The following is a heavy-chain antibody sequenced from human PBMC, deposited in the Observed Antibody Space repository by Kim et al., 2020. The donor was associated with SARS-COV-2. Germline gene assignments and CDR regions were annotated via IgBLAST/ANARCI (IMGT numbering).Heavy chain of an antibody. J-gene: IGHJ4*02. D-gene: IGHD3-10*01. Sequence: NPSLKSRVTLSVDTSKNQFSLKLSPVTAADTAVYYCARLSIYGSGSSTDYWGQGTLVTVSS. CDR3: ARLSIYGSGSSTDY. V-gene: IGHV4-39*01.